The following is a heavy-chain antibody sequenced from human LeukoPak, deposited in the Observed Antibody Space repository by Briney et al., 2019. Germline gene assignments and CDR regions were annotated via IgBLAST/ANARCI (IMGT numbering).Heavy chain of an antibody. V-gene: IGHV4-59*08. Sequence: SETLSLTCSVSGGSISSYSWGWIRQPPGKGLEYIGYINFNGSTNYNPSLKSRVTISVDTSKNQFSLKLSSVTAADTAVYYCARLPYDFWSGFPHYFDYWGQGTLVTVSS. CDR3: ARLPYDFWSGFPHYFDY. J-gene: IGHJ4*02. D-gene: IGHD3-3*01. CDR1: GGSISSYS. CDR2: INFNGST.